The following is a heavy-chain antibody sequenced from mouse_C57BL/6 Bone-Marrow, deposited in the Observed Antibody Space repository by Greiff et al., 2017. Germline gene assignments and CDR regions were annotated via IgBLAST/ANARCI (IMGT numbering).Heavy chain of an antibody. CDR2: INPGSGGT. Sequence: QVQLKQSGAELVRPGTSVKVSCKASGYAFTNYLIEWVKQRPGQGLEWIGVINPGSGGTNYNEKFKGKATLTADKSSSTAYMQLSSLTSEDSAVYFCARLNYGSSYASFAYWSQGTLVTVSA. J-gene: IGHJ3*01. V-gene: IGHV1-54*01. D-gene: IGHD1-1*01. CDR1: GYAFTNYL. CDR3: ARLNYGSSYASFAY.